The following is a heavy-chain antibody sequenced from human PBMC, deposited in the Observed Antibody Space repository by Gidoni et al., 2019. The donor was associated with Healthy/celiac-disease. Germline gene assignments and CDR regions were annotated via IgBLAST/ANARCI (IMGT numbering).Heavy chain of an antibody. V-gene: IGHV3-33*01. D-gene: IGHD3-3*01. CDR2: IWYDGSNK. J-gene: IGHJ6*02. CDR3: ARARVRFLEWSRGMDV. CDR1: GFTFRSYG. Sequence: QVQLVESGGGVVQPGLSLRLSCAASGFTFRSYGMHWVRQAPGKGLEWVAVIWYDGSNKYYADSVKGRFTISRDNSKNTLYLQMNSLRAEDTAVYYCARARVRFLEWSRGMDVWGQGTTVTVSS.